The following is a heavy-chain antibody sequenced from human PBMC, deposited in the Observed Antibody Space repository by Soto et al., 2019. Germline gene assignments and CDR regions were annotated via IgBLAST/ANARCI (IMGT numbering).Heavy chain of an antibody. CDR3: VRDPYIVATALGGWYYYYGMDV. V-gene: IGHV1-18*01. Sequence: QVQLVQSGAEVKKPGASVKVSCKASGYTFTRYGISWVRQAPRQGLEWMGWISAYNGNTNYAQKLQGRVTMTTDTSTSTAYMELRSLRSDDTAVYYCVRDPYIVATALGGWYYYYGMDVWGQGTTVTVSS. D-gene: IGHD5-12*01. CDR1: GYTFTRYG. CDR2: ISAYNGNT. J-gene: IGHJ6*02.